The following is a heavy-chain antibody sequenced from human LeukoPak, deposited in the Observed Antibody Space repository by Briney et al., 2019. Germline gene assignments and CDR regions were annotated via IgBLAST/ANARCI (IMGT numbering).Heavy chain of an antibody. Sequence: GGSLRLSCAASGFTFSSYSMNWVRQAPGKGLEWVSSISSSSSYIYYADSVKGRFTISRDNAKNSLYLQMNSLRAEDTAVYYCARGRRVSGSYVRGNYYFDYWGQGTLVTVSS. CDR1: GFTFSSYS. CDR3: ARGRRVSGSYVRGNYYFDY. D-gene: IGHD1-26*01. CDR2: ISSSSSYI. J-gene: IGHJ4*02. V-gene: IGHV3-21*01.